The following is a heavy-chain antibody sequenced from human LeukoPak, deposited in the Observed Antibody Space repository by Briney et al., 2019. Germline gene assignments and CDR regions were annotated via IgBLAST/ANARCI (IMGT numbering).Heavy chain of an antibody. CDR3: ARDSGSYSGWFVP. CDR1: GGTFSSYA. V-gene: IGHV1-69*13. CDR2: IIPIFGTA. D-gene: IGHD1-26*01. J-gene: IGHJ5*02. Sequence: SVKVSCKASGGTFSSYAISWVRQAPGQGLEWMGGIIPIFGTANYAQKFQGRVTITADESTSTAYMELSSLRSEDTAVYYCARDSGSYSGWFVPWGQGTLVTVSS.